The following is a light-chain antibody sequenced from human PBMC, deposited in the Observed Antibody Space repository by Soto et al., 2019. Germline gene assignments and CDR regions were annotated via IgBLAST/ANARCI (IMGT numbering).Light chain of an antibody. CDR2: EVT. J-gene: IGLJ1*01. V-gene: IGLV2-8*01. CDR3: SSYAGKFYV. Sequence: SVLTQPPSASGSPGQSVTISCTGTSSDVGGYNYVSWYQQHPGKVPKLMIYEVTKRPSGVPDRFSGSKSGNTASLTVSGLQAEDEADYYCSSYAGKFYVFGNGTKVTVL. CDR1: SSDVGGYNY.